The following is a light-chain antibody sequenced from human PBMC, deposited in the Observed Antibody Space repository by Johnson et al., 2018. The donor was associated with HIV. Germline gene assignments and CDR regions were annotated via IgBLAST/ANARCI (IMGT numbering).Light chain of an antibody. J-gene: IGLJ1*01. CDR3: GTWDSSLSACV. CDR2: ENN. Sequence: QSVLTQPPSVSAAPGQKVTISCSGSSSNIGKNYVSWYQQLPGTAPKVLIYENNKRPSGIPDRFSGSKSGASATLGITGLQTGDEADYYCGTWDSSLSACVFGTGTTVTVL. V-gene: IGLV1-51*02. CDR1: SSNIGKNY.